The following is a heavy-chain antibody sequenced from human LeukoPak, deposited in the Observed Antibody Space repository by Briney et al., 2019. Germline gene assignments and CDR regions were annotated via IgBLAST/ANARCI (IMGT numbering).Heavy chain of an antibody. D-gene: IGHD2-2*02. CDR1: GYIFTTYG. J-gene: IGHJ5*02. V-gene: IGHV1-18*01. CDR2: ISGYNGNT. CDR3: ARSCSSTSCYRFDP. Sequence: ASVKVSCKASGYIFTTYGITWVRQAPGQGLEWMGWISGYNGNTNYAQKVQGRVTITADESTSTAYMELSSLRSEDTAVYYCARSCSSTSCYRFDPWGQGTLVTVSS.